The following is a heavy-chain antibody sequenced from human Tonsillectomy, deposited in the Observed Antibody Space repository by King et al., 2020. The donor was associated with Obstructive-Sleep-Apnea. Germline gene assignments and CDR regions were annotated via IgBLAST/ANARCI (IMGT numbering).Heavy chain of an antibody. J-gene: IGHJ3*02. CDR1: GGSISSYY. CDR2: IYYSGST. D-gene: IGHD6-19*01. Sequence: VQLQESGPGLVKPSETLSLTCTVSGGSISSYYWSWIRQPPGKGLEWIGYIYYSGSTNYNPSLKSRVTISVDTSKNQFSLKLSSVTAADTAGYYCVTYSSGWYSAFDIWGQGTMVTVSS. V-gene: IGHV4-59*08. CDR3: VTYSSGWYSAFDI.